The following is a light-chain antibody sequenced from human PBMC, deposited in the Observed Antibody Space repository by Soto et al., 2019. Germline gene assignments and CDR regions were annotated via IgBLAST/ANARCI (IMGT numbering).Light chain of an antibody. CDR3: SSYTRSSAYV. Sequence: QSVLTQPASVSGSPGQSITISCTGTSSDVGTYNYVSWYQQHPGKAPKLVIYEVSNRPSGISNRFSGSKSGNTASLTISGLQAEDEADYSCSSYTRSSAYVCGIGTKFTVL. J-gene: IGLJ1*01. CDR1: SSDVGTYNY. CDR2: EVS. V-gene: IGLV2-14*01.